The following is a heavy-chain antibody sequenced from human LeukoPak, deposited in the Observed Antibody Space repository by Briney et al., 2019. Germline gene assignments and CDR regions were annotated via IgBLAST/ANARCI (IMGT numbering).Heavy chain of an antibody. Sequence: WETLSLTCTVSGGSISSYYWSWIRQPPGKGLEWIGYIYYSGSTNYNPSLKSRVTISVDTSKNQFSLKPSTVTAADTAVYYCARDLLDSSGFDIWGQGTMVTVSS. CDR3: ARDLLDSSGFDI. J-gene: IGHJ3*02. V-gene: IGHV4-59*01. CDR1: GGSISSYY. D-gene: IGHD3-22*01. CDR2: IYYSGST.